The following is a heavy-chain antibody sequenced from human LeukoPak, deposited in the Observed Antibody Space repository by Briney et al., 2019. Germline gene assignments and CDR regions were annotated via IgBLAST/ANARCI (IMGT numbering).Heavy chain of an antibody. D-gene: IGHD4-11*01. CDR3: ASGTPYNP. V-gene: IGHV4-39*01. CDR2: IHYSGTT. Sequence: PSETLSLTCTVSGASIDSGRYYWGGIRQPPGKGLEWFGSIHYSGTTYYNPSLESRVTISIDTSNNHFSLKLSSVTAADTAVYYCASGTPYNPWGQGTLATVSS. CDR1: GASIDSGRYY. J-gene: IGHJ5*02.